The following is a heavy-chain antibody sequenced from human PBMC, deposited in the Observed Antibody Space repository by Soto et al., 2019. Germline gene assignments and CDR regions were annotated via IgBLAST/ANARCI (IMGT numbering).Heavy chain of an antibody. CDR3: AKNQGVELVPLATVDWFDP. D-gene: IGHD1-26*01. CDR1: GFTFSSYA. Sequence: PGGSLRLSCAASGFTFSSYAMSWVRPAPGKGLEWVSAISGSGVSTYYADSVKGRFTISRDNSKSTVYLELNNLSAEDTAVYHCAKNQGVELVPLATVDWFDPWGQGSVVTVSS. J-gene: IGHJ5*02. CDR2: ISGSGVST. V-gene: IGHV3-23*01.